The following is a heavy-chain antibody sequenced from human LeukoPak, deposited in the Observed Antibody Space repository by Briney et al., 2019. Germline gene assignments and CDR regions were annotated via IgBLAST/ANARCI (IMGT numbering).Heavy chain of an antibody. J-gene: IGHJ4*02. CDR1: GFTFSSYS. CDR2: ISSSSSYI. V-gene: IGHV3-21*01. D-gene: IGHD5-18*01. Sequence: GGSLRLSCAASGFTFSSYSMNWVRQAPGKGLEWVSSISSSSSYIYYADSVKGRFTISRDNAENSLYLQMNSLRAEDTAVYYCARARGYSYGYVYWGQGTLVTVSS. CDR3: ARARGYSYGYVY.